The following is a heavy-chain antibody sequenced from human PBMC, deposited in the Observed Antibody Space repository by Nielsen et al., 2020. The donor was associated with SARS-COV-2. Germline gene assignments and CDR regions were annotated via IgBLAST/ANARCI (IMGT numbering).Heavy chain of an antibody. V-gene: IGHV3-48*04. CDR2: ISSSGSTI. Sequence: GESLKISCAASGFTFSSYSMNWVRQAPGKGLEWVSYISSSGSTIYYADSVKGRFTISRDNAKNSLYLQMNSLRAEDTAVYYCARVHIAARPFYYYYGMDVWGQGTTVTVSS. J-gene: IGHJ6*02. D-gene: IGHD6-6*01. CDR1: GFTFSSYS. CDR3: ARVHIAARPFYYYYGMDV.